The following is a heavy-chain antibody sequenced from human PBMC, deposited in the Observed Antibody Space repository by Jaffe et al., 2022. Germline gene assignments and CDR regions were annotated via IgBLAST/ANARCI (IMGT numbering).Heavy chain of an antibody. Sequence: EVNLLESGGDLVQPGGSLRVSCAASGFTFSLHAMTWVRQAPGKGLEWVSVISGRGDNTDYADSVKGRFAISRDNSKNMVYLQMTSLTADDTAIYYCGKDLYGSGNFGPRSTFDFWGQGTLVSVSS. J-gene: IGHJ4*02. V-gene: IGHV3-23*01. CDR1: GFTFSLHA. CDR3: GKDLYGSGNFGPRSTFDF. CDR2: ISGRGDNT. D-gene: IGHD3-10*01.